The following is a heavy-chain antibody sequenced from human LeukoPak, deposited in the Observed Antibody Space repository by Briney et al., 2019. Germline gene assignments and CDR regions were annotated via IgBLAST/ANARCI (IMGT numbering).Heavy chain of an antibody. V-gene: IGHV7-4-1*02. CDR2: INTNTGNP. CDR3: ARESSRGYSYGFYGY. J-gene: IGHJ4*02. CDR1: GYTFTSYA. D-gene: IGHD5-18*01. Sequence: ASVKVSCKASGYTFTSYAMNWVRQAPGQGLEWMGWINTNTGNPTYAQGFTGRFVFSLDTSVSTAYLQISSLKAEDTAVYYCARESSRGYSYGFYGYWGQGTLVTVSS.